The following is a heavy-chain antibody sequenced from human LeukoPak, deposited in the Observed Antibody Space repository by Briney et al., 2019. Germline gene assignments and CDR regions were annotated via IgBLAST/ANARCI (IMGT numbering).Heavy chain of an antibody. Sequence: KASETLSLTCTVSGGSISSYYWSWIRQPAGKGLEWIGRIYTSGSTNYNPSLKSRVTMSVDTSKNQFSLKLSSVTAADTAVYYCARDQGCSGGSCCFADYWGQGTLATVSS. D-gene: IGHD2-15*01. CDR2: IYTSGST. J-gene: IGHJ4*02. CDR1: GGSISSYY. CDR3: ARDQGCSGGSCCFADY. V-gene: IGHV4-4*07.